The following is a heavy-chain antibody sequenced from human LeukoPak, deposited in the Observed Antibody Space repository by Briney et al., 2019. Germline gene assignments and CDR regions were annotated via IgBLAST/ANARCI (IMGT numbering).Heavy chain of an antibody. J-gene: IGHJ5*02. D-gene: IGHD2-2*02. CDR2: ISSGSSYT. Sequence: GGSLRLSCAASGFTFSTYSMNWVRQAPGKGLEWVSYISSGSSYTNYADSVKGRFTISRDNAKNSLNLQMNSLRAEDTAVYYCARVGVDTPRNNWFDPWGQGTLVTVSS. CDR3: ARVGVDTPRNNWFDP. V-gene: IGHV3-21*05. CDR1: GFTFSTYS.